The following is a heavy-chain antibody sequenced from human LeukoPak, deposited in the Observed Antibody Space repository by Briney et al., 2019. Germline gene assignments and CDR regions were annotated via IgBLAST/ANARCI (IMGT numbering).Heavy chain of an antibody. Sequence: GRSLRLSCAASGFTFSSYAIHWVRQSPRKGREWVAVISYGGVDKYYADCVKGRFSISRDNSKNTVYLHTNSLRGAHTPVYYCARDHDSNGYSSSMGIWGQGTMVAVSS. V-gene: IGHV3-30*04. D-gene: IGHD3-22*01. J-gene: IGHJ3*01. CDR3: ARDHDSNGYSSSMGI. CDR2: ISYGGVDK. CDR1: GFTFSSYA.